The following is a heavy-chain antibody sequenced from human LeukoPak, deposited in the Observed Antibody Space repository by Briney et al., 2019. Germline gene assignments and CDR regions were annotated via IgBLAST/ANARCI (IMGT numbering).Heavy chain of an antibody. CDR1: GFTVSSNY. CDR3: AREPDGSQDTAMESY. CDR2: IYSGGST. J-gene: IGHJ4*02. V-gene: IGHV3-66*01. D-gene: IGHD5-18*01. Sequence: PGGSLRLSCAASGFTVSSNYMRWVRQAPGKGLEWVSVIYSGGSTYYADSVKGRFTISRDNSKNTLYLQMNSLRAEDTAVYYCAREPDGSQDTAMESYWGQGTLVTVSS.